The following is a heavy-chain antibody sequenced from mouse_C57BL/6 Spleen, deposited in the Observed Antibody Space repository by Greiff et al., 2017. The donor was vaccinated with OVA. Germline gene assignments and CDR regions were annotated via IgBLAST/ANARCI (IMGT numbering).Heavy chain of an antibody. D-gene: IGHD2-3*01. J-gene: IGHJ3*01. V-gene: IGHV1-82*01. CDR2: IYPGDGDT. CDR1: GYAFSSSW. CDR3: ADGCFGAY. Sequence: QVQLQQSGPELVKPGASVKISCKASGYAFSSSWMNWVKQRPGKGLEWIGRIYPGDGDTNYNGPFKGKATLTAAKSSSTAYMQLSSLTSEGSAVYLCADGCFGAYWGQGTRVTVSA.